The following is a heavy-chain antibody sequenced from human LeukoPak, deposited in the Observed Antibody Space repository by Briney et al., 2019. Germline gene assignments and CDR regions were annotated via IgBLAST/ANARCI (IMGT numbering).Heavy chain of an antibody. CDR1: GASIGSYF. J-gene: IGHJ5*01. D-gene: IGHD4-17*01. CDR3: ARERGDYDSDNWFDS. Sequence: PSETLSLTCTVSGASIGSYFWSWIRQPPGKGLEWIGYIYYGGGTNYNPSFESRITISVDTSKNRISLNLTSVTASDTAIYYCARERGDYDSDNWFDSWGQGILVTVSS. CDR2: IYYGGGT. V-gene: IGHV4-59*01.